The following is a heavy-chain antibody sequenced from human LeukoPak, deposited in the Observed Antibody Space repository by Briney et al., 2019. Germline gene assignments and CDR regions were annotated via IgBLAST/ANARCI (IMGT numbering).Heavy chain of an antibody. Sequence: GGSLRLSCAASGFTLSTYAMNWVRQAPGKGLEWVSYISSSGSTIYYADSVKGRFTISRDNAKNSLYLQMNSLRAEDTAVYYCASESGSYFYWGQGTLVTVSS. D-gene: IGHD1-26*01. V-gene: IGHV3-48*03. CDR2: ISSSGSTI. CDR3: ASESGSYFY. CDR1: GFTLSTYA. J-gene: IGHJ4*02.